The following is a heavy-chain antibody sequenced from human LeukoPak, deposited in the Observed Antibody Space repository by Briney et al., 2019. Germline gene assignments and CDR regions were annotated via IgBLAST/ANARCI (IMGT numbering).Heavy chain of an antibody. V-gene: IGHV4-39*07. CDR2: IYYSGST. CDR1: GGSISSSSYY. D-gene: IGHD3-22*01. J-gene: IGHJ4*02. Sequence: PSETLSLTCTVSGGSISSSSYYWGWIRQPPGKGLEWIGSIYYSGSTYYNPSLKSRFTISVDKSKNQLSLKLSSVTAADTAVYYCARDNYDNSGYYFDYWGQGTLVTVSS. CDR3: ARDNYDNSGYYFDY.